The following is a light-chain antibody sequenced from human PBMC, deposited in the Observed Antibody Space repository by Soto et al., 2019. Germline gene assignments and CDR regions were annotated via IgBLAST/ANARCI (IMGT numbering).Light chain of an antibody. CDR1: SSNIGNNY. Sequence: QSALTQPPSVSAAPGQKVTISCSGSSSNIGNNYVSWYQQLPGTAPKLLIYESDKRPSGIPDRFSGSKSGTSATLGITGLQTGDEADYYCGTWDGSLSANWVFGGGTKVTVL. CDR3: GTWDGSLSANWV. CDR2: ESD. V-gene: IGLV1-51*02. J-gene: IGLJ3*02.